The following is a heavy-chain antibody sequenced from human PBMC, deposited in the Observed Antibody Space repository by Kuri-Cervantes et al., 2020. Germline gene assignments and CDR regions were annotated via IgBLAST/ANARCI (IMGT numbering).Heavy chain of an antibody. V-gene: IGHV4-39*01. Sequence: ESLKISCTVSGGSISSSSYYWGWIRQPPGKGLEWIGSIYYSGSTYYNPSLKSRVTISVDTSKNQFSLKLSSVTAADTAVYYCASDDAGDYGWFDPWGQGTLVTVSS. CDR1: GGSISSSSYY. J-gene: IGHJ5*02. CDR2: IYYSGST. CDR3: ASDDAGDYGWFDP. D-gene: IGHD4-17*01.